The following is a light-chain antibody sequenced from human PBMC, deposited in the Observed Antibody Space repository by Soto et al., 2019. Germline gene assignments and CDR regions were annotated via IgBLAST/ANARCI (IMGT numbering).Light chain of an antibody. J-gene: IGKJ4*01. CDR2: GAS. V-gene: IGKV3-15*01. Sequence: EIVMTQSPVTPSVAPGEGAPLSCRASQSVSSNLAWYQQKLGQPPRLLIYGASTRATGIPARFSGSGSGTEFTLTISSLQSEDFAVYYCQQYNDLPPKLTFGGGTKVDIK. CDR1: QSVSSN. CDR3: QQYNDLPPKLT.